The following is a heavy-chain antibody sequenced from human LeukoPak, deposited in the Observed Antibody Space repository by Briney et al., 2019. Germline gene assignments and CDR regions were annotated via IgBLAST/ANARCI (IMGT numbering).Heavy chain of an antibody. V-gene: IGHV3-11*01. Sequence: GGSLRLSCAASGFTFSDYYMSWIRQAPGKGLEWVSYISSSGSTIYYADSVKGRFTISRDNSKNTLYLQMNSLRAEDTAVYYCARARGYSYGPLDYWGQGALVTVSS. CDR3: ARARGYSYGPLDY. J-gene: IGHJ4*02. CDR1: GFTFSDYY. D-gene: IGHD5-18*01. CDR2: ISSSGSTI.